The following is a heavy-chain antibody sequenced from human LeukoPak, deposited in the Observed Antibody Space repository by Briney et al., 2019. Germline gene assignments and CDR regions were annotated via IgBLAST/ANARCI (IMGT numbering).Heavy chain of an antibody. D-gene: IGHD1-26*01. CDR3: AKDREVGATPYDAFDI. CDR1: GFTPSSYA. Sequence: GGSLRLSCAASGFTPSSYAMSWGREGPGKGREWGSAISGSGGSTYYGDSVKCRFTISRDNSKHTLYLQMNSLTAEDTAVYYCAKDREVGATPYDAFDIWGQGTMVTASS. J-gene: IGHJ3*02. V-gene: IGHV3-23*01. CDR2: ISGSGGST.